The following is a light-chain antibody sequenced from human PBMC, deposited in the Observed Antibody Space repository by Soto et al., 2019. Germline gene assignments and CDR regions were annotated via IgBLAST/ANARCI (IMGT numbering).Light chain of an antibody. J-gene: IGLJ1*01. Sequence: QFVLTQPASVSGSPGQSITISCTGTSSDIGSYNLVSWYQHHPGKAPKFLIYEGTKRPSGVSSRFSGSKSANTASLTISGLQAEDEAYYYCCSYAGSSTYVFGTGTKVTVL. CDR3: CSYAGSSTYV. V-gene: IGLV2-23*01. CDR2: EGT. CDR1: SSDIGSYNL.